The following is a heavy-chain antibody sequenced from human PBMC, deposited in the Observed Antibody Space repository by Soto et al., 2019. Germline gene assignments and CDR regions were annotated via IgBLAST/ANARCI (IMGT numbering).Heavy chain of an antibody. J-gene: IGHJ3*01. D-gene: IGHD3-22*01. CDR1: GFTFSNYA. Sequence: GGSLRLSCSASGFTFSNYAMSWVRESPGKGLEWVSRVSSTGTSPYYAGSVQARFTISRDNSKNMFYLQMKSLRAEDTAIYYFPNPRPFSGYYSVEGSDLWGEGPMVTVS. CDR3: PNPRPFSGYYSVEGSDL. V-gene: IGHV3-23*01. CDR2: VSSTGTSP.